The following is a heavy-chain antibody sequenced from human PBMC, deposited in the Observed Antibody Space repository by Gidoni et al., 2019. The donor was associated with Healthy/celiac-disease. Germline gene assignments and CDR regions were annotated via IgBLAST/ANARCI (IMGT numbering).Heavy chain of an antibody. CDR2: IRSKAYGGTT. V-gene: IGHV3-49*05. Sequence: EVQLVESGGGLVKPGRSLRLSCTASGFTFGDYAMRWFRQAPGKGLEWVGFIRSKAYGGTTEYAASVKGRFTISRDDSKSIAYLQMNSLKTEDTAVYYCTREYCSGGSCRRVRRFDPWGQGTLVTVSS. CDR1: GFTFGDYA. D-gene: IGHD2-15*01. CDR3: TREYCSGGSCRRVRRFDP. J-gene: IGHJ5*02.